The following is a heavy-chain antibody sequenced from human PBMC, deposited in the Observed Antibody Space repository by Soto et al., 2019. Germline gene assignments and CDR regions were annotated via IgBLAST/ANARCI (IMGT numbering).Heavy chain of an antibody. J-gene: IGHJ4*02. V-gene: IGHV3-23*01. CDR3: AKDRGFSYGYGFDY. CDR1: GFTFGSFG. Sequence: HPVGSLRLSCAASGFTFGSFGMSWVRQAPGKGLEWVSAISATAGSTYYANSVKGRFTFSRDNSKNTLYLQMNSLRADDTAVYYCAKDRGFSYGYGFDYWGKGTLVTVSS. D-gene: IGHD5-18*01. CDR2: ISATAGST.